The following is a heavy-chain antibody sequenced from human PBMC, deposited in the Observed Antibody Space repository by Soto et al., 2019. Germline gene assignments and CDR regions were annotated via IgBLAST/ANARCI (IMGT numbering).Heavy chain of an antibody. Sequence: QVQLVQSGAEVKKPGASVKVSCKASGSTFTSYDINWVRQATGQGLEWMGWMNPNSGNTGYAQKFQGRVTMTRNTSISTAYMELSSLRSEDTAVYYCATQVVVYYYYYGMDVWGQGTTVTVSS. V-gene: IGHV1-8*01. D-gene: IGHD3-22*01. CDR1: GSTFTSYD. J-gene: IGHJ6*02. CDR3: ATQVVVYYYYYGMDV. CDR2: MNPNSGNT.